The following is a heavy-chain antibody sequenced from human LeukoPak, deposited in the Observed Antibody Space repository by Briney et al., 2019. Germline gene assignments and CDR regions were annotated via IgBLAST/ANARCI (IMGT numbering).Heavy chain of an antibody. CDR1: GGSFSGYY. V-gene: IGHV4-34*01. Sequence: PLETLSLTCAVYGGSFSGYYWSWIRQPPGKGLEWIGEINHSGSTNYNPSLKSRVTISVDTSKNQFSLKLSSVTAADTAVYYCARTRVGDYVWGSYRYQYYFDYWGQGTLVTVSS. CDR3: ARTRVGDYVWGSYRYQYYFDY. CDR2: INHSGST. J-gene: IGHJ4*02. D-gene: IGHD3-16*02.